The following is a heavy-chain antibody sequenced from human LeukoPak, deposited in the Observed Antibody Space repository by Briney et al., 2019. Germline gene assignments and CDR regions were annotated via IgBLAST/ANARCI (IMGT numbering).Heavy chain of an antibody. V-gene: IGHV3-30*18. J-gene: IGHJ4*02. Sequence: GRSLRLSCAAAGFTFSSYGMHWVRQGPGKGLVGVAVISYDGSNKYYADSVKGRFTISRDNSKNTLYLQMNSLRAEDTSVYYCAKDLDGAGSLDYWGQGTLVTVSS. CDR3: AKDLDGAGSLDY. CDR1: GFTFSSYG. CDR2: ISYDGSNK. D-gene: IGHD3-10*01.